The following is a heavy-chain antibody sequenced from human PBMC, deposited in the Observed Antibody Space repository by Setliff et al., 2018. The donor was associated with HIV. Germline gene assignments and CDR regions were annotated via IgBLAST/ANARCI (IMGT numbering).Heavy chain of an antibody. V-gene: IGHV1-8*03. Sequence: RASVKVSCKASGYTLTSYEINWVRQATGQGLEWMGWMNPNSGDTGYAQKFQGRFTISRDNARKSLYLQMNSLTTEDTALYYCVKDGSLAGRYYHYMDVWGKGTTVTVSS. CDR3: VKDGSLAGRYYHYMDV. J-gene: IGHJ6*03. CDR2: MNPNSGDT. D-gene: IGHD6-19*01. CDR1: GYTLTSYE.